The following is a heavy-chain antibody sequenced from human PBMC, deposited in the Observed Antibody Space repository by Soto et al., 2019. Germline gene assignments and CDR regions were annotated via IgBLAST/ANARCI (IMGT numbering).Heavy chain of an antibody. CDR2: ISGGSSST. D-gene: IGHD6-6*01. J-gene: IGHJ4*02. CDR1: GISFSNDR. V-gene: IGHV3-23*01. Sequence: PGGSLRLSCVASGISFSNDRRSWVRQGPGKGLEWVSAISGGSSSTYYADSVKGRFTISRDNSKSAIYLQMSSLRADDTAVYYCAKWSQAARPYHFDYWGQGTLVTVS. CDR3: AKWSQAARPYHFDY.